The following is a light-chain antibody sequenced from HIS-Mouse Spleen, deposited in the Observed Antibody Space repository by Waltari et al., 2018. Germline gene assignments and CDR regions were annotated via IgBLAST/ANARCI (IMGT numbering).Light chain of an antibody. J-gene: IGLJ3*02. CDR2: KDS. Sequence: SYELTQPPSVSVSPGQTARSTCSGDALPKQSPYWYQQKPGQTPVLVIDKDSERPAGIPGRFSGSSSGTTVTLTISGVPAEDEADYYCQSADSSGTWVFGGGTKLTVL. CDR1: ALPKQS. V-gene: IGLV3-25*03. CDR3: QSADSSGTWV.